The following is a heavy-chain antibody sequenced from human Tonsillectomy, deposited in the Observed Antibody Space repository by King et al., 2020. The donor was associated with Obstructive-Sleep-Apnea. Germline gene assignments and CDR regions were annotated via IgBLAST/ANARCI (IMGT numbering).Heavy chain of an antibody. CDR1: GGSVNTGGHS. V-gene: IGHV4-30-4*07. J-gene: IGHJ4*02. Sequence: VQLQESGPGLVKPSQTLTLTCAVSGGSVNTGGHSWNWIRQPPGKGLEWIGYIYYTGSTDLNPSLKSRVTMSLYTSKNQFSLRLSSVTAADTAVYYCARADRNYDFWSAYVENGSFDYWGQGTLVTVSP. CDR2: IYYTGST. D-gene: IGHD3-3*01. CDR3: ARADRNYDFWSAYVENGSFDY.